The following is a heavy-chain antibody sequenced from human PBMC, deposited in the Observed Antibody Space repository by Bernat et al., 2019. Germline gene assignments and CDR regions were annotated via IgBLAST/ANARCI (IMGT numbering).Heavy chain of an antibody. CDR3: AKDDCAGDCHYWYFDL. CDR1: GFTFTSYA. Sequence: EVQLLESGGGLVQPGGSLRLSCAASGFTFTSYAMSWVRQAPGKGLEWVSAISVSGGNTYYADSVKGRFTMSRDNSKNTLYLQMNSLRAEDTAVYYCAKDDCAGDCHYWYFDLWGRGTLVTVSS. J-gene: IGHJ2*01. D-gene: IGHD2-21*02. V-gene: IGHV3-23*01. CDR2: ISVSGGNT.